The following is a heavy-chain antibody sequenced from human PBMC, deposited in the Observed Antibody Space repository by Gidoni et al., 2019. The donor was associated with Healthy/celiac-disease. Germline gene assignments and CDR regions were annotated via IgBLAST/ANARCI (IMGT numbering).Heavy chain of an antibody. J-gene: IGHJ6*02. Sequence: QVQLQQWGAGLLKPSETLSLTCAVYGGSFSGYYWSWIRQPPGKGLEWIGEIDHSGSTNYNPSLKSRVTISVDTSKNQFSLKLSSVTAADTAVYYCARAAPMATPGKGGMDVWGQGTTVTVSS. CDR1: GGSFSGYY. D-gene: IGHD5-12*01. CDR2: IDHSGST. CDR3: ARAAPMATPGKGGMDV. V-gene: IGHV4-34*01.